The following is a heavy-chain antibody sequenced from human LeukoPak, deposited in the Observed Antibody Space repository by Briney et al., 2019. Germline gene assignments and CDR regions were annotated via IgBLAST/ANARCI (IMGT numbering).Heavy chain of an antibody. V-gene: IGHV3-9*01. D-gene: IGHD6-13*01. Sequence: PGRSLRLSCAASGFTFDDYAMHWVRQAPGKGPEWVSGISWNSGTIGYADSVKGRITISRDNARNSLYLHMNGLRVEDTALYYCVKDSIAYSSILYYFDFWGQGTLVTVSS. J-gene: IGHJ4*02. CDR1: GFTFDDYA. CDR2: ISWNSGTI. CDR3: VKDSIAYSSILYYFDF.